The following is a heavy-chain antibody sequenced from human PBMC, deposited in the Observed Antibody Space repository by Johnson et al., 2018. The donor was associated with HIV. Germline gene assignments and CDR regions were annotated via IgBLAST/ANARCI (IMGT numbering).Heavy chain of an antibody. V-gene: IGHV3-11*04. J-gene: IGHJ3*02. CDR1: GFTFSDYY. D-gene: IGHD3-16*01. CDR3: ARDGGGGDFDI. CDR2: ISSSGGTK. Sequence: QVQLVESGGGLVKPGGSLRLSCTASGFTFSDYYMTWIRQAPGKGLDWVSYISSSGGTKYYADSVKGRFTISRDNAKKSLYLQMNSLRVDDTAVYYCARDGGGGDFDIWGHGTRVSVSS.